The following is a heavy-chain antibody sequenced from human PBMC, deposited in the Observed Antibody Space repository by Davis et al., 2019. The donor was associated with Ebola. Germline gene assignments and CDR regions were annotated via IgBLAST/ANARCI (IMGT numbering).Heavy chain of an antibody. CDR3: ARGATVVKALAY. Sequence: GESLKISCAASGGRGRSEAMSWVRQAPGKGLEWVSAISGSGGSTYYADSVKGRFTISRDNAKNTLYLQMNSLRAEDTAVYYCARGATVVKALAYGGPGTLLPFSS. CDR2: ISGSGGST. D-gene: IGHD4-23*01. V-gene: IGHV3-23*01. CDR1: GGRGRSEA. J-gene: IGHJ4*02.